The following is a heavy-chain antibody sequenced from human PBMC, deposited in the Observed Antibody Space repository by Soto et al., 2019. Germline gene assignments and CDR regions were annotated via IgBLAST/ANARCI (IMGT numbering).Heavy chain of an antibody. CDR2: IHHSGST. V-gene: IGHV4-34*10. D-gene: IGHD6-6*01. Sequence: SETLSLTCSVYGASFSGYYWSWIRHSPGKGLEWIGEIHHSGSTHYNPSLKSRLTFSIDESQSQFYMMLTSVTAADTALYFCERRHSTSGYDSWGQGSMVTVSS. CDR1: GASFSGYY. CDR3: ERRHSTSGYDS. J-gene: IGHJ4*02.